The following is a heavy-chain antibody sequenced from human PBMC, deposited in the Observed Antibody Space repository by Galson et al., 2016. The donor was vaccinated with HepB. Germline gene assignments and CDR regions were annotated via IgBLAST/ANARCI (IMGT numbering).Heavy chain of an antibody. Sequence: QSGAEVKKPGESLKISCKGSGYTFTTYWIGWVRQMPGKGLEWMGIIYGGDSDTRYSPSFQGQVTISADKSINTASLQGSGLKASDTAIYYCARHGCSGSNCRPPRVFFDSRGQGTLVTVSS. V-gene: IGHV5-51*01. J-gene: IGHJ4*02. CDR2: IYGGDSDT. CDR1: GYTFTTYW. D-gene: IGHD2-15*01. CDR3: ARHGCSGSNCRPPRVFFDS.